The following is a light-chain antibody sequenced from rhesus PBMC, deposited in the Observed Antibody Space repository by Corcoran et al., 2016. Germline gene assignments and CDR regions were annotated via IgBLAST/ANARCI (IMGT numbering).Light chain of an antibody. CDR1: QGLSTW. CDR3: QQYASAPLS. CDR2: KAS. Sequence: DIQMTQSPSSLSASVGDRVTITCRASQGLSTWLAWYQQKQGKAPNLLIYKASSLQRGVPSRFSGSGSGKDFTLTSNSLQPEDSATYYCQQYASAPLSFGGGTKLEIK. V-gene: IGKV1-21*01. J-gene: IGKJ4*01.